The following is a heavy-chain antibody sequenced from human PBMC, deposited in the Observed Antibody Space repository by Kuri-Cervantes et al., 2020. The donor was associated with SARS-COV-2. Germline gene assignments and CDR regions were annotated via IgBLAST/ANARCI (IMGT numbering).Heavy chain of an antibody. CDR1: SGSIRSSYW. CDR2: IYHSGST. D-gene: IGHD3-3*01. Sequence: SETLSLTCAVSSGSIRSSYWWSWVRQAPGKGLEWIGEIYHSGSTNYNPSLKSRVTISVDTSKNQFSLKLSSVTAADTAVYYCARAPRITIFGVVGWFDPWGQGTLVTVSS. V-gene: IGHV4-4*02. CDR3: ARAPRITIFGVVGWFDP. J-gene: IGHJ5*02.